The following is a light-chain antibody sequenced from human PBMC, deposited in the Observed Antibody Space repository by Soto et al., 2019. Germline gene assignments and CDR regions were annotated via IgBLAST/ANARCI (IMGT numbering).Light chain of an antibody. V-gene: IGLV2-14*01. Sequence: QSALTQPVSVSGSPGQSITISCTGTSSDVGSYNTVSWYQQHPGKVPKLMIYEVSNRPFGVSTRFSASKSGNTASLTISGLQAEDEADYYCSSETSSKTLLFGGGTKHRP. J-gene: IGLJ2*01. CDR3: SSETSSKTLL. CDR2: EVS. CDR1: SSDVGSYNT.